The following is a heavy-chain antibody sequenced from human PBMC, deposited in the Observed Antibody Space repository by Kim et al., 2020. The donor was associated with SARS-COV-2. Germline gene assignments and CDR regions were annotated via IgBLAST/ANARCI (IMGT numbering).Heavy chain of an antibody. Sequence: GGSLRLSCAATGLNFNSYWMTWVRPAPGTGLQWVASINQDGSEVNYVDSVRGRFTISRDSAPNSLSLQMNRLRVEDTALYYCTRGRDYADYWGQGTPVTV. CDR3: TRGRDYADY. CDR2: INQDGSEV. J-gene: IGHJ4*02. V-gene: IGHV3-7*03. CDR1: GLNFNSYW.